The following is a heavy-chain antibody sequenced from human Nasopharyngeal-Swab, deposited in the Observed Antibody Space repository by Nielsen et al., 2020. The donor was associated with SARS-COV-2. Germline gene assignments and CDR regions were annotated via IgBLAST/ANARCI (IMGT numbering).Heavy chain of an antibody. D-gene: IGHD6-6*01. CDR3: ARHSGYSSSSSTTFDY. V-gene: IGHV5-51*01. J-gene: IGHJ4*02. Sequence: VRQMPGKGLEWMGIIYPGDSDTRYSPSFQGQVTISADKSISTAYLQWSSLKAPDTAIYYCARHSGYSSSSSTTFDYWGQGTLVTVSS. CDR2: IYPGDSDT.